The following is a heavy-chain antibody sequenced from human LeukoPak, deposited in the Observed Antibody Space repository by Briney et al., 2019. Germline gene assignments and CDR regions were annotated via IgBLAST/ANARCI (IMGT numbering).Heavy chain of an antibody. CDR1: GFTFSSYS. CDR3: ARDRDYYGSDYFDH. J-gene: IGHJ4*02. V-gene: IGHV3-21*01. CDR2: ISSSSSYI. Sequence: GGSLRLSCAASGFTFSSYSMNWVRQAPGKGLEWVSSISSSSSYIYYADSVKGRFTISRDNAKNSLYLQMNSLRAEDTAVYYCARDRDYYGSDYFDHWGQGTLVTVSS. D-gene: IGHD3-10*01.